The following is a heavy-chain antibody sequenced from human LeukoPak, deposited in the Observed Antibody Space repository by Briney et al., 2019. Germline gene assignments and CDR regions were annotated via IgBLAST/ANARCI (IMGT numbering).Heavy chain of an antibody. D-gene: IGHD3-9*01. V-gene: IGHV3-21*01. CDR2: SSSSSSYN. CDR1: GFTFSSYS. J-gene: IGHJ4*02. CDR3: ARGYSDILTGYSPYYFDY. Sequence: GGSLRLSCAASGFTFSSYSMNWVRQAPGRGLECVASSSSSSSYNYYADSVKGRFTISRDKAKTSLYLQMNSLSAEDTAVYYCARGYSDILTGYSPYYFDYWGQGTLVTVSS.